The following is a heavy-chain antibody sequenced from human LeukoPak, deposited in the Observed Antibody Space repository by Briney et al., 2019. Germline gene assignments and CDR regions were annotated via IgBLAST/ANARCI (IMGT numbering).Heavy chain of an antibody. CDR3: AREPIDYSNNRGYYYGMDV. CDR1: GFTVSSNY. J-gene: IGHJ6*02. V-gene: IGHV3-66*01. Sequence: GGSLRLSCAASGFTVSSNYMSWVRQAPGKGLEWVSVICSGGSTCYADSVECRFTIFRENSKNTLYLKMNSLRAEDTAVYYCAREPIDYSNNRGYYYGMDVWGQGTTVTVSS. D-gene: IGHD4-11*01. CDR2: ICSGGST.